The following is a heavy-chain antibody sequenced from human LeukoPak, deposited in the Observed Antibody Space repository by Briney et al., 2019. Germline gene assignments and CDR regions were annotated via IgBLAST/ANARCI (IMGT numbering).Heavy chain of an antibody. J-gene: IGHJ4*02. CDR3: AIPERKRRYSSSSSNFGLGY. D-gene: IGHD6-6*01. CDR2: INHSGST. CDR1: DDSLSSGSYH. Sequence: PSQTLSLTCTVSDDSLSSGSYHWSWIRQPPGKGLEWLGEINHSGSTNYNPSLKSRVTISVDTSKNQFSLKLSSVTAADTAVYYCAIPERKRRYSSSSSNFGLGYWGQGTLVTVSS. V-gene: IGHV4-39*07.